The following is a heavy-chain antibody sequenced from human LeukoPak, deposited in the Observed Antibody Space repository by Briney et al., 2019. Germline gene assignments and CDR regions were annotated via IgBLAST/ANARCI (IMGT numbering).Heavy chain of an antibody. CDR1: GYTFTSYG. D-gene: IGHD2-2*02. CDR3: ARDLRSQLLYGQWYRLDP. Sequence: VASVKVSCKASGYTFTSYGISWVRQAPGQGLEWMGWISAYNGNTNYAQKLQGRVTMTTDTSTSTAYMELRSLRSDDTAVYYCARDLRSQLLYGQWYRLDPWGQGTLVTVSS. CDR2: ISAYNGNT. J-gene: IGHJ5*02. V-gene: IGHV1-18*01.